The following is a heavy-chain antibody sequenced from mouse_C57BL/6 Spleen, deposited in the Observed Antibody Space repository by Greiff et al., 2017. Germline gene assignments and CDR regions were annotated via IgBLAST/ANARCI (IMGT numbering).Heavy chain of an antibody. J-gene: IGHJ1*03. D-gene: IGHD1-1*02. CDR3: ARRLVWYFDV. CDR2: IYPGDGDT. CDR1: GYAFSSSW. V-gene: IGHV1-82*01. Sequence: VQLQQSGPELVKPGASVKISCKASGYAFSSSWLNWVKQRHGKGLEWIGRIYPGDGDTNYNGKFKGKATLTADKSSRPAYMQLSSLTSEDSAVYLCARRLVWYFDVWGTGTTVTVSS.